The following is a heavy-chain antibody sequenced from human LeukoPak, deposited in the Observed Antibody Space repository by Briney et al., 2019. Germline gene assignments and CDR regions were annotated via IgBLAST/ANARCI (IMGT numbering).Heavy chain of an antibody. D-gene: IGHD5-18*01. Sequence: SETLSLTCTVSGGSISSYYWSWIRQPPGKGLEWIGYIYYSGSTNYNPSLKSRVTISVDTSKNQFSLKLSSVTAADTAVYYCARVVLIQLRDYYFDYWGQGTLVTVSS. J-gene: IGHJ4*02. CDR1: GGSISSYY. CDR3: ARVVLIQLRDYYFDY. V-gene: IGHV4-59*01. CDR2: IYYSGST.